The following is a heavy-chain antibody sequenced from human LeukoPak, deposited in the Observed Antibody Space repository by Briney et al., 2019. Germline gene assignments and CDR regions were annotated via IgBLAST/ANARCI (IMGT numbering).Heavy chain of an antibody. CDR1: GGAFSGYY. Sequence: SETLSLTCAVYGGAFSGYYWSWIRQPPGKGLEWIGEINHSGSTNYNPSLKSRVTISVDTSKNQFSLKLSSVTAADTAVYYCASLSRRYSYGAYYFDYWGQGTLVTVSS. D-gene: IGHD5-18*01. CDR2: INHSGST. CDR3: ASLSRRYSYGAYYFDY. J-gene: IGHJ4*02. V-gene: IGHV4-34*01.